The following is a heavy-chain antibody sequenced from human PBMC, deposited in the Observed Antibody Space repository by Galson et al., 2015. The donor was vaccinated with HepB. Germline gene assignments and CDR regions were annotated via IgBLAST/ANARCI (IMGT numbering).Heavy chain of an antibody. CDR2: INPNSGGT. CDR3: ARGYYSNPRGWFDP. Sequence: SVKVSCKASGYTFTGYYMHWVRQAPGQGLEWMGWINPNSGGTNYAQKFQGWVTMTRDTSISTAYMELSRLRSDDTAVYYCARGYYSNPRGWFDPWGQGTLVTVSS. CDR1: GYTFTGYY. D-gene: IGHD4-11*01. V-gene: IGHV1-2*04. J-gene: IGHJ5*02.